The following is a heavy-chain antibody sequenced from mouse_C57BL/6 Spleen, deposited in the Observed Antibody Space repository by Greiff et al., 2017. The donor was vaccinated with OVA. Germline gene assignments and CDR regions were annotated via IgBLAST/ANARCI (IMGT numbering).Heavy chain of an antibody. J-gene: IGHJ2*01. CDR3: ARRNSNPYFDY. D-gene: IGHD2-5*01. Sequence: QVQLQQPGAELVMPGASVKLSCKASGYTFTSYWMHWVKQRPGQGLEWIGEIDPSDSYTNYNQKFKGKSTLTVDKSSSTAYMQLSSLTSEDSAVYYCARRNSNPYFDYWGQGTTLTVSS. CDR1: GYTFTSYW. V-gene: IGHV1-69*01. CDR2: IDPSDSYT.